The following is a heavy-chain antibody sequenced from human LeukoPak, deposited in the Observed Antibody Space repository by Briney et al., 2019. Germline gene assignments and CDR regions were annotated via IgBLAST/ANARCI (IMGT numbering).Heavy chain of an antibody. V-gene: IGHV4-4*07. D-gene: IGHD6-19*01. J-gene: IGHJ4*02. CDR2: IYTSGSI. CDR3: ARGTPYSSGWYPPVRFDY. CDR1: GGSISNYY. Sequence: PSETLSLICNVSGGSISNYYWSWIRQPAGKGLEWIGRIYTSGSINYNPSLKSRVTMSVDTSKNQFSLKLSSVTAADTAVYYCARGTPYSSGWYPPVRFDYWGQGTLVTVSS.